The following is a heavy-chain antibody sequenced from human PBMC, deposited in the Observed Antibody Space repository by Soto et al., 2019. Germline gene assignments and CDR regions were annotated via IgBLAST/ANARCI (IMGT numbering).Heavy chain of an antibody. V-gene: IGHV4-31*03. J-gene: IGHJ3*02. D-gene: IGHD3-10*01. CDR1: GGSITYGDYF. CDR3: ARAARSGSYFGSFDI. Sequence: PSETLSLTCTVSGGSITYGDYFWSWIRQHPGKGLEWIGYIYDIETTLYNPSLKSRPSISVDTSQTQFSLKLTSVTAADTAIYYCARAARSGSYFGSFDIWGQGTMVTVSS. CDR2: IYDIETT.